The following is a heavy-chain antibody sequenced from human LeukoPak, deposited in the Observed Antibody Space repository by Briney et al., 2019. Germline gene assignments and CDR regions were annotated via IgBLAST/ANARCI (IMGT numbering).Heavy chain of an antibody. J-gene: IGHJ4*02. CDR3: ARQGYGGHSQGAADY. D-gene: IGHD4-23*01. CDR1: GYTFTNYG. V-gene: IGHV1-18*01. CDR2: ISAYNGNT. Sequence: ASVKVSCKASGYTFTNYGISWVRQAPGQGLEWMGWISAYNGNTNYAQKLQDRVSMTTDTSTSTAYMELRSLRSDDTAVYYCARQGYGGHSQGAADYWGQGTLVTVSS.